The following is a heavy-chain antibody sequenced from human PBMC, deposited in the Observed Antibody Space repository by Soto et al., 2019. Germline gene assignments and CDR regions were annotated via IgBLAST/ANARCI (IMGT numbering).Heavy chain of an antibody. J-gene: IGHJ6*02. CDR1: GGTFSGYT. Sequence: SVKVSCKASGGTFSGYTISWVRQAPGQGLEWMGRIIPILGIANYAQKFQGRVTITADKSTSTAYMELSSLRSEDTAVYYCARDHLPDYYDSSGPNYGMDVWGQGTTVTVSS. CDR2: IIPILGIA. V-gene: IGHV1-69*04. CDR3: ARDHLPDYYDSSGPNYGMDV. D-gene: IGHD3-22*01.